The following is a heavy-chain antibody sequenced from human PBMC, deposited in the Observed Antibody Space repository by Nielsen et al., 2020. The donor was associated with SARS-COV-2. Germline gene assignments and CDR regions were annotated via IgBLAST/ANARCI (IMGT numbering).Heavy chain of an antibody. V-gene: IGHV3-30-3*01. CDR3: ARGNGWGSYFDY. CDR1: GFTFSSYA. Sequence: GGSLRLSCAASGFTFSSYAMHWVRQAPGKVLEWVAVISYDGSNKYYADSVKGRFTISRDNSKNTLYLQMNSLRAEDTALYYCARGNGWGSYFDYWGQGTLVTVSS. J-gene: IGHJ4*02. D-gene: IGHD7-27*01. CDR2: ISYDGSNK.